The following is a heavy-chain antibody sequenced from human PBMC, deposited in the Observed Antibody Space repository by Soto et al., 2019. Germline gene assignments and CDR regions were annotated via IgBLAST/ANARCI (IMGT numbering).Heavy chain of an antibody. CDR2: IRSKSSSYAT. V-gene: IGHV3-73*01. Sequence: GGSLRLSCAASGFTFSGSTMHWVRQASGKGLEWVGRIRSKSSSYATAYGASVKGRFTISRDDSKNTAYLQMNSLKTEDTAVYYCASPYYDFWSGYDWGQGTLVTVSS. J-gene: IGHJ4*02. D-gene: IGHD3-3*01. CDR3: ASPYYDFWSGYD. CDR1: GFTFSGST.